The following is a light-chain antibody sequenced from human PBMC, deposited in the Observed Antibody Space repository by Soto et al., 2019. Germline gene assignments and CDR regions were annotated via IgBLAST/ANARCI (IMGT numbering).Light chain of an antibody. J-gene: IGLJ2*01. CDR2: GNS. Sequence: QAVVTQPPSVSGAPGQRVTISCTGSSSNIGAGYDVHWYQQLPGTAPKLLIYGNSNRRSGVPDRFSGSKSGTSASLAITGLQAEDEADYYCQSYDSSLDVVFGGGTKLTVL. CDR1: SSNIGAGYD. CDR3: QSYDSSLDVV. V-gene: IGLV1-40*01.